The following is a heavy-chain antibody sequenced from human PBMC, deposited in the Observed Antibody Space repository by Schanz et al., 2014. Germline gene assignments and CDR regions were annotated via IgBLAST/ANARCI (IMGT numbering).Heavy chain of an antibody. Sequence: EVQLLESGGGLVQQGGSLRLSCAASGFSFRKSAMSWVRQAPGKGLEWVSALTGSGTTTYYADSVKGRFTISRDNSKNTLDLQMNSLRAEDTAIYYCAKDLAAVGVFDYWGQGSLVTVSP. J-gene: IGHJ4*02. CDR3: AKDLAAVGVFDY. V-gene: IGHV3-23*01. D-gene: IGHD6-13*01. CDR1: GFSFRKSA. CDR2: LTGSGTTT.